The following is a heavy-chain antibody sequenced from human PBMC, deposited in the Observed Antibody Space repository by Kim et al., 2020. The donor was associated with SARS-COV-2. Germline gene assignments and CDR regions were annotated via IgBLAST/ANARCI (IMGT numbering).Heavy chain of an antibody. CDR2: GGST. J-gene: IGHJ4*02. V-gene: IGHV3-23*01. CDR3: ASNWDFDY. Sequence: GGSTSYPDAVKRRFTISRDNAKNTLLLQMNSRRADDTAVYYCASNWDFDYWGQGTLVSVSS. D-gene: IGHD1-1*01.